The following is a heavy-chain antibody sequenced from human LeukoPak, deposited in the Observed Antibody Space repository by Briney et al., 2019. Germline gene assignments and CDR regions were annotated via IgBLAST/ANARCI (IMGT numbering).Heavy chain of an antibody. CDR1: GGTFSSYA. J-gene: IGHJ3*02. V-gene: IGHV1-69*06. CDR3: AREVVTPDAFDI. D-gene: IGHD4-23*01. Sequence: SVKVSCKASGGTFSSYAISWVRQAPGQGLEWMGGIIPIFGTANYAQKLQGRVTITADKSTSTAYMELSSLRSEDTAVYYCAREVVTPDAFDIWGQGTMVTVSS. CDR2: IIPIFGTA.